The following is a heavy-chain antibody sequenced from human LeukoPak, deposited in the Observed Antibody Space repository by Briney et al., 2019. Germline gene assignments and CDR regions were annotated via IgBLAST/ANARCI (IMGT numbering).Heavy chain of an antibody. Sequence: TGGSLRLSCAASGFTFSSYSMNWVRQAPGKGLEWVSSISSSSSYIYHADSVKGRFTISRDNAKNSLYLQMNSLRAEDTAVYYCARDPDYSNYEYYYYGMDVWGQGTTVTVSS. CDR2: ISSSSSYI. V-gene: IGHV3-21*01. J-gene: IGHJ6*02. CDR1: GFTFSSYS. D-gene: IGHD4-11*01. CDR3: ARDPDYSNYEYYYYGMDV.